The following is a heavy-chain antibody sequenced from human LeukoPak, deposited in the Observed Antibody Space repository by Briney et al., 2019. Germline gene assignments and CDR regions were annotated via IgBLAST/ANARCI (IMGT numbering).Heavy chain of an antibody. Sequence: GGPLRLSCAASGFTFSSYAMHWVRQAPGKGLEWVAVISYDGSNKYYADSVKGRFTISRDNSKNTLYLQMNSLRAEDTAVYYCARDGFPYSSGWAGGYFDYWGQGTLVTVSS. J-gene: IGHJ4*02. V-gene: IGHV3-30-3*01. CDR2: ISYDGSNK. D-gene: IGHD6-19*01. CDR3: ARDGFPYSSGWAGGYFDY. CDR1: GFTFSSYA.